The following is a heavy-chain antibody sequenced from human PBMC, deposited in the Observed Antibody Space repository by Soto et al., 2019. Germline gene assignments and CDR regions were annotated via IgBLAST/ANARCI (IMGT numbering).Heavy chain of an antibody. CDR2: TIPMFGTT. Sequence: QVQLVQSGAEVKKPESSVRVSCKASGGTFNSYAITWVRQAPGQGLEWMGGTIPMFGTTNYAEKFQGRVTITADESTNTAYMELRSLRSADTAVYYCTRCGIRYHSIGYYLGIDGMDVWGQGTTVIVSS. CDR1: GGTFNSYA. J-gene: IGHJ6*02. D-gene: IGHD3-22*01. CDR3: TRCGIRYHSIGYYLGIDGMDV. V-gene: IGHV1-69*12.